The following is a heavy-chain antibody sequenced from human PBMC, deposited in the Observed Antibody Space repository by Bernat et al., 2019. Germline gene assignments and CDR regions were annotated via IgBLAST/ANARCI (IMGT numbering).Heavy chain of an antibody. Sequence: EVQLLESGGGLVQPGGSLRLSCAASGFTFSSYAMSWVRQAPGKGLEWVSAISGSGGSTYYAGSVKGRFTMSRDNSKNTRYLQMNSLRAEDTAVYYCAKDLTGGYGPLIPSQVSPLDYWGQGTLVTVSS. CDR2: ISGSGGST. CDR1: GFTFSSYA. D-gene: IGHD5-12*01. V-gene: IGHV3-23*01. J-gene: IGHJ4*02. CDR3: AKDLTGGYGPLIPSQVSPLDY.